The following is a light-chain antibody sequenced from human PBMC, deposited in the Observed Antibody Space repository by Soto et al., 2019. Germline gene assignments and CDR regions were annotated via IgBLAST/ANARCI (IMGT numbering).Light chain of an antibody. CDR1: QGISNY. J-gene: IGKJ1*01. Sequence: IQLTQSPSSLSASVGDRVTITCRASQGISNYFAWYQQKPGKAPKLLIYAASTLASGVPSRFSGSGSGTEFRRTISSLQPEDFETYYCQQLNSYPQTFGQGTKVEIK. CDR3: QQLNSYPQT. V-gene: IGKV1-9*01. CDR2: AAS.